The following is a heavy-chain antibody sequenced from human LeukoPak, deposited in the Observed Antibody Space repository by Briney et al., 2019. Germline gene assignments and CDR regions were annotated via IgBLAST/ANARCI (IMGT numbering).Heavy chain of an antibody. Sequence: PGGSLRHSCAASGFTFSSYAMSWVRQAPGKGLEWVSLISGSGDKTCYADSVEGRFTISRDNSKNTLYLQVNSLRADDTAVYYCAKDDPNDYKPWIYWGQGTLVIVSS. CDR3: AKDDPNDYKPWIY. J-gene: IGHJ4*02. D-gene: IGHD4-11*01. CDR1: GFTFSSYA. V-gene: IGHV3-23*01. CDR2: ISGSGDKT.